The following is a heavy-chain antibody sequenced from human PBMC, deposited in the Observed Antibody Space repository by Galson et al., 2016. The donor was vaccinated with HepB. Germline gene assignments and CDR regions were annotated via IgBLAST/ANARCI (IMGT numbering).Heavy chain of an antibody. CDR1: GGSISSGGHY. CDR2: IYFGGKT. D-gene: IGHD4-17*01. Sequence: TLSLTCTVSGGSISSGGHYWSWIRQRPEKGLEWIGYIYFGGKTYYNPSLKSRVTMSVDTSKDQFSLKLTSVTAADTAVYYCARFRTVTTSDLWGQGTLVTVSS. CDR3: ARFRTVTTSDL. J-gene: IGHJ5*02. V-gene: IGHV4-31*03.